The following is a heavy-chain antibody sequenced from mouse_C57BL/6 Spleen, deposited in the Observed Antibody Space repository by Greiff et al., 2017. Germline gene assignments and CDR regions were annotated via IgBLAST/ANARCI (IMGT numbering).Heavy chain of an antibody. D-gene: IGHD2-3*01. Sequence: VKLVESGPGLVAPSQSLSITCTVSGFSLTSYAISWVRQPPGKGLEWLGVIWTGGGTNYNSALKSRLSISKDNSKSQVFLKMNSLQTDDTARYYCARNEGDGYYVWFAYWGQGTLVTVSA. CDR1: GFSLTSYA. CDR2: IWTGGGT. CDR3: ARNEGDGYYVWFAY. J-gene: IGHJ3*01. V-gene: IGHV2-9-1*01.